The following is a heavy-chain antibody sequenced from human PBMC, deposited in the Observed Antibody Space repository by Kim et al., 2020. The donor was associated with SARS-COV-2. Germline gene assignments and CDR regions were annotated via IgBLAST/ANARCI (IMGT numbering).Heavy chain of an antibody. D-gene: IGHD6-19*01. CDR2: ISWNSGSI. V-gene: IGHV3-9*01. Sequence: GGSLRLSCAASGFTFDDYAMHGVRQAPGKGLEWVSGISWNSGSIGYADSVKGRFTISRDNAKNSLYLQMNSLRAEDTALYYCAKLSSGWGYFDYWGQGTLVTVSS. J-gene: IGHJ4*02. CDR3: AKLSSGWGYFDY. CDR1: GFTFDDYA.